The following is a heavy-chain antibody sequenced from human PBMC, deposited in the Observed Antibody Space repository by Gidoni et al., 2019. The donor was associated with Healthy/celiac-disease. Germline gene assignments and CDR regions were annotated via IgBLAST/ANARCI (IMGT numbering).Heavy chain of an antibody. V-gene: IGHV1-3*01. J-gene: IGHJ4*02. Sequence: QVQLVQSGAEVKTPGASVKVSCTASGYTYTSYAMHWVRQAPGQRLEWMGWINAGNGNTKYSQKFQGRVTITRDTSASTAYMELSSLRSEDTAVYYCARVQSYYYDSSGYYSFVYWGQGTLVTVSS. CDR3: ARVQSYYYDSSGYYSFVY. CDR1: GYTYTSYA. CDR2: INAGNGNT. D-gene: IGHD3-22*01.